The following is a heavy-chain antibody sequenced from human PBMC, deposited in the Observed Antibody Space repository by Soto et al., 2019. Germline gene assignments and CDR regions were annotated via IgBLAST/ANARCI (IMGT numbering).Heavy chain of an antibody. CDR3: AKDMITFGGVIVYYMDV. V-gene: IGHV3-23*01. CDR2: ISGSGGST. CDR1: GFTFSSYA. D-gene: IGHD3-16*02. J-gene: IGHJ6*03. Sequence: EVQLLESGGGLVQPGGSLRLSCAASGFTFSSYAMSWVRQAPGKGLEWVSAISGSGGSTYYADSVKGRFTISRDNSKNTLYLQMNSLRAEDTAVYYCAKDMITFGGVIVYYMDVWRKGTTVTVSS.